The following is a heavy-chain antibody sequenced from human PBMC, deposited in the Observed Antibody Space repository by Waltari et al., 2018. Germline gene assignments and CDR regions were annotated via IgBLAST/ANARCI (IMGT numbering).Heavy chain of an antibody. Sequence: VQLVESGGGLVKPGGSLRLSCAASGFTFSSYSMNWVRQAPGKGLEWVAFIRYDGSNKYYADSVKGRFTISRDNSKNTLYLQMNSLRAEDTAVYYCATIPRSGYLSFDYWGQGTLVTVSS. CDR2: IRYDGSNK. J-gene: IGHJ4*02. D-gene: IGHD3-22*01. CDR3: ATIPRSGYLSFDY. V-gene: IGHV3-30*02. CDR1: GFTFSSYS.